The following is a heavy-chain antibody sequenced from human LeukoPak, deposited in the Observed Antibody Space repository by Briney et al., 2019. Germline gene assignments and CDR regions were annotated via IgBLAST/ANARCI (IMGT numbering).Heavy chain of an antibody. V-gene: IGHV3-30*02. Sequence: PGGSLRLSCAASGFTFSSYGMHWVRQAPGKGLEWVAFIRYDGSNKYYADSVKGRFTISRDNSKNTLYLQINILRADDTAVYYCAKDTFASCSGGNCYPLDSWGQGTLVTVSS. CDR1: GFTFSSYG. J-gene: IGHJ4*02. CDR2: IRYDGSNK. CDR3: AKDTFASCSGGNCYPLDS. D-gene: IGHD2-15*01.